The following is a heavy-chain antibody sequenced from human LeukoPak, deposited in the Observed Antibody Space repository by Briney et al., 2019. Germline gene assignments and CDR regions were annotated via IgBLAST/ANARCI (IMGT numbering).Heavy chain of an antibody. Sequence: ASVKVSCKASGYTFTNYGLNWVRQAPGQGLEWMGWINVNSGNTKYAQKFQGRVTLTADTSTSTTYMELRSLTSDGTALYYCARGAVVAATLLGAIFSWFDPCGRGTLATVSS. CDR2: INVNSGNT. D-gene: IGHD2-15*01. J-gene: IGHJ5*02. CDR3: ARGAVVAATLLGAIFSWFDP. CDR1: GYTFTNYG. V-gene: IGHV1-18*01.